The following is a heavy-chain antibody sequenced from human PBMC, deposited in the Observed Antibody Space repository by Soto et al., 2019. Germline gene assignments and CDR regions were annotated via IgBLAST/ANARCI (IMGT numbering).Heavy chain of an antibody. V-gene: IGHV4-59*08. CDR3: ARRDGDSRYMYI. D-gene: IGHD3-3*01. CDR1: CGPIKSYY. Sequence: QVQLQKTGPGLVKASETLSLTCSVSCGPIKSYYWSWIRLPPGKGLEWVGYIYYTLSTNYNPSLKSRVTRSVDTSKKTFSLKLASVTAADTAEYYCARRDGDSRYMYIWGKGTTVTVSS. J-gene: IGHJ6*03. CDR2: IYYTLST.